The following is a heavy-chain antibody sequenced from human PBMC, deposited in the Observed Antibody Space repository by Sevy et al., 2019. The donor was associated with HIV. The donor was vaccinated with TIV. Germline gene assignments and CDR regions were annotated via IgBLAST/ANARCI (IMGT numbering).Heavy chain of an antibody. J-gene: IGHJ4*02. D-gene: IGHD6-19*01. V-gene: IGHV3-23*01. CDR3: AKGEISYSSGWTLWF. Sequence: GGSLRLSCAASGFTFSSDAMSWVHQAPGKGLEWVSAISGSGGSTYYADSVKGRFTISRDNSKNTLYLQMNSLRAEDTAVYYCAKGEISYSSGWTLWFWGQGTLVTVSS. CDR2: ISGSGGST. CDR1: GFTFSSDA.